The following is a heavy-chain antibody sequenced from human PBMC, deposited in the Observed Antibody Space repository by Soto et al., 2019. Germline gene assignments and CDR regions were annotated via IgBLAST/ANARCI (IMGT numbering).Heavy chain of an antibody. Sequence: PSGTLSLTCGVSGWSFSSYYWSWIRQAPGKGLEWIGEINHSGRTNYKPSLKSRVNVSVDTSKKQSYLNLSSVTAADTAVYYCARGRGAENTFYYYFGMDVWGQGTTVTVSS. D-gene: IGHD3-16*01. J-gene: IGHJ6*02. CDR3: ARGRGAENTFYYYFGMDV. CDR2: INHSGRT. CDR1: GWSFSSYY. V-gene: IGHV4-34*01.